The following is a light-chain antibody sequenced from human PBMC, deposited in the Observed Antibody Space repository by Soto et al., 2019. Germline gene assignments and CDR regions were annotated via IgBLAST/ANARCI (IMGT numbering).Light chain of an antibody. V-gene: IGLV2-8*01. Sequence: QSALTQSPSASGSPGQSVTISCTGTSSDVGNYNYVSWYQQHPGKAPKLMIYEFSKRPSGLPDRFSGSKSGNTASLTVSGLQVEGEADYYCSSYAGSNIWVFGGGTKLTVL. CDR3: SSYAGSNIWV. CDR1: SSDVGNYNY. CDR2: EFS. J-gene: IGLJ3*02.